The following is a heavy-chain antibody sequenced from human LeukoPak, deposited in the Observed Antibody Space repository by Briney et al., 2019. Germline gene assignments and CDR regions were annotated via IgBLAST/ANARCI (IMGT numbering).Heavy chain of an antibody. D-gene: IGHD3/OR15-3a*01. CDR2: ISYDGSNK. V-gene: IGHV3-30*18. CDR1: GFTFSSYG. Sequence: GRSLRPSCAASGFTFSSYGMPWVRQAPGKGLEWVAVISYDGSNKYYADSVKGRFTISRDNSKNTLYLQMNSLRAEDTAVYYCAKDWTLRPHTGGMDVWGQGTTVTVSS. J-gene: IGHJ6*02. CDR3: AKDWTLRPHTGGMDV.